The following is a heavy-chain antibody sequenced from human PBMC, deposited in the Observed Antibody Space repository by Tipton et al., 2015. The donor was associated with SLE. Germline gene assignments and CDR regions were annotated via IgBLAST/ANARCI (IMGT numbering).Heavy chain of an antibody. D-gene: IGHD3-16*01. CDR3: VAGGTHDLDY. J-gene: IGHJ4*02. V-gene: IGHV3-7*01. Sequence: SLRLSCAASGVTFSRYWMSWVRQAPGKGLECVATINQDGSEKYYVGSVKGRLTISRDNAENSVYLQMSSLSPEDTAVYYCVAGGTHDLDYWGQGTLATVSS. CDR2: INQDGSEK. CDR1: GVTFSRYW.